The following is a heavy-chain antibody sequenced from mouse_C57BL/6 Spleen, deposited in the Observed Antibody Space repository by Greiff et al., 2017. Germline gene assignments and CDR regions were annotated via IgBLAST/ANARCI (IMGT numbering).Heavy chain of an antibody. Sequence: QVQLQQSGPELVKPGASVKISCKASGYAFSSSWMNWVKQRPGKGLEWIGRIYPGDGDTNYNGKFKGKATLTADKSSSTAYMQLSSLTSEDSAVYCCARTGNYDYFDVWGTGTTVTGSS. V-gene: IGHV1-82*01. D-gene: IGHD2-1*01. CDR3: ARTGNYDYFDV. J-gene: IGHJ1*03. CDR1: GYAFSSSW. CDR2: IYPGDGDT.